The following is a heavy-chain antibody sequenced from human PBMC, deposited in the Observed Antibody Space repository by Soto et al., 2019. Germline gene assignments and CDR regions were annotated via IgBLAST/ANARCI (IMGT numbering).Heavy chain of an antibody. CDR2: IGTAGQT. D-gene: IGHD3-10*01. CDR1: GFTLSSYD. J-gene: IGHJ5*02. Sequence: PGGSLRLSCAASGFTLSSYDMHWVRQATRKGLEWVSGIGTAGQTFYPDSVKGRFTISRENAKNSLYLQMNSLRAGDTAVYYCARAKVRAAGGTAWFDPWGQGTLVTVSS. V-gene: IGHV3-13*01. CDR3: ARAKVRAAGGTAWFDP.